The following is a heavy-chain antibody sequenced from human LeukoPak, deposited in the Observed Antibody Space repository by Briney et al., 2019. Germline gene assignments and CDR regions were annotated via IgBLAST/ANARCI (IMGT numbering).Heavy chain of an antibody. CDR1: GGSFRDYH. V-gene: IGHV4-34*01. D-gene: IGHD3-16*01. CDR3: AFTLTWGGVFLGDY. J-gene: IGHJ4*02. Sequence: SETLSLTCAVHGGSFRDYHWSWVRQSPGKGLEWIGEINHSGTTNYNSSLLGRVTISADMSKNQFSLRMTSLTAADSALYYCAFTLTWGGVFLGDYWGQGILVTVSS. CDR2: INHSGTT.